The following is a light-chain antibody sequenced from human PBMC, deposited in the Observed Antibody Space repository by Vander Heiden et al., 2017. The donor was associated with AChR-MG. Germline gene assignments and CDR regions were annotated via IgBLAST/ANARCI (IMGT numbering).Light chain of an antibody. CDR1: QSIYNY. Sequence: GDRVTITCRASQSIYNYLNWYQQKPGKAPKLLIYAASSLQSGVPSRFSGSGYGTDFTLTISSRQPEDFAPYYCQQSDSTPIFTFGHGTKVDIK. V-gene: IGKV1-39*01. CDR2: AAS. CDR3: QQSDSTPIFT. J-gene: IGKJ3*01.